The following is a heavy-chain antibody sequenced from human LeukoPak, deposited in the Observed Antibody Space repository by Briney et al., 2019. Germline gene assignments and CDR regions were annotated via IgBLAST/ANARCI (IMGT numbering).Heavy chain of an antibody. Sequence: GGSLRLSCAASGFTFSSYDMHWFRQATGKGLEWVSAIGTAGDTYYPGSVKGRFTISRENAKNSLYLQMNSLRAGDTAVYYCARGTVTTGYYFDYWGQGTLVTVSS. CDR2: IGTAGDT. J-gene: IGHJ4*02. CDR3: ARGTVTTGYYFDY. D-gene: IGHD4-17*01. CDR1: GFTFSSYD. V-gene: IGHV3-13*01.